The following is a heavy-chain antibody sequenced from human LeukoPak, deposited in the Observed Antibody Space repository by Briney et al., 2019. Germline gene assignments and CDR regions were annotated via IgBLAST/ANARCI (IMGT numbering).Heavy chain of an antibody. CDR2: INHSGST. V-gene: IGHV4-34*01. D-gene: IGHD6-19*01. CDR1: GGSFSGYY. J-gene: IGHJ4*02. Sequence: SETLSLTCAVYGGSFSGYYWSWIRQPPGKGLEWIGEINHSGSTSYNPSLKSRVTTSVDTSKNQFSLKLSSVTAADTAVYYCARSIAVAESGFDYWGQGTLVTVSS. CDR3: ARSIAVAESGFDY.